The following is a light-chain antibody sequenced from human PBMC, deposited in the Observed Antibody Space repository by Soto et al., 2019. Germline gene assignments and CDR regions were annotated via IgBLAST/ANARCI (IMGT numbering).Light chain of an antibody. CDR3: QQYYSSPFT. J-gene: IGKJ3*01. CDR1: QSVFSSSNSKNY. V-gene: IGKV4-1*01. CDR2: WAS. Sequence: DIVMTQSPDSLGVSLGERATINCKSSQSVFSSSNSKNYLAWYQHKPGQPPRLLLYWASTRESGVPDRFSGSGSGIDFTLTISSLQADDVAIYYCQQYYSSPFTFGPGTKVD.